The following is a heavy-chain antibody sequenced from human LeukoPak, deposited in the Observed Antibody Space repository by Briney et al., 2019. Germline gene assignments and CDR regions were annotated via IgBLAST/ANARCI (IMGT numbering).Heavy chain of an antibody. CDR1: GFTFSSYA. V-gene: IGHV3-48*04. CDR2: ISSSSSTI. J-gene: IGHJ4*02. CDR3: ARGGERFLEWLLSPCDY. Sequence: GGSLRLSCAASGFTFSSYAMHWVRQAPGKGLEWVSHISSSSSTIYYADSVKGRFTISRDNAKNSLYLQMNSLRAEDTAVYYCARGGERFLEWLLSPCDYWGQGTLVTVSS. D-gene: IGHD3-3*01.